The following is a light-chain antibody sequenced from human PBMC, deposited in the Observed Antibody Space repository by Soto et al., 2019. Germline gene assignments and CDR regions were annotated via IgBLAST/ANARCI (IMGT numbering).Light chain of an antibody. CDR1: QSLSSTY. CDR2: GAS. J-gene: IGKJ1*01. Sequence: EIVLTQSPGTLSLSPGERATLSCRASQSLSSTYLAWYQQKPGQAPRLLIYGASNRATGIPDRFTGSGSGTDFTLTINRLEHEDFAVYYCQQYGSSPLTFGQGTKVKIK. CDR3: QQYGSSPLT. V-gene: IGKV3-20*01.